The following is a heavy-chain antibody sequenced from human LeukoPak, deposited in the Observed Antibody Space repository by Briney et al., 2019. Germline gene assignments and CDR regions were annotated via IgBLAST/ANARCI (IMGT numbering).Heavy chain of an antibody. D-gene: IGHD5-18*01. V-gene: IGHV1-2*02. CDR3: ARSRGYSYEDN. CDR2: INPKNGGT. CDR1: GYTFTGYY. J-gene: IGHJ4*02. Sequence: ASVKVSCKASGYTFTGYYIHWVRQAPGQGLEWMGWINPKNGGTDYAPRFRGRVTLTRDTSISTAYMELSSLRSDDTAVYYCARSRGYSYEDNWGQGTPVTVSS.